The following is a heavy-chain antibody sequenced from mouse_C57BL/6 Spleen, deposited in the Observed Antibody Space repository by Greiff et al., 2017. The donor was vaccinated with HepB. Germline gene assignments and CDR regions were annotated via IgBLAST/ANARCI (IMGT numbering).Heavy chain of an antibody. CDR2: ISYDGSN. CDR1: GYSITSGYY. J-gene: IGHJ1*03. Sequence: EVKLMESGPGLVKPSQSLSLTCSVTGYSITSGYYWNWIRQFPGNKLEWMGYISYDGSNNYNPSLKNRISITRDTSKNQFFLKLNSVTTEDTATYYCAREDTTVVVRYWYFDVWGTGTTVTVSS. D-gene: IGHD1-1*01. CDR3: AREDTTVVVRYWYFDV. V-gene: IGHV3-6*01.